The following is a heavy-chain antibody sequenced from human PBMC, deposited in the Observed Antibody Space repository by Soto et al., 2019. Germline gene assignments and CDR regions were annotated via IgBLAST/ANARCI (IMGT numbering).Heavy chain of an antibody. J-gene: IGHJ6*01. CDR1: GGTFSSYA. CDR3: ARDYHFVDSSSWYYYGMDV. V-gene: IGHV1-69*13. D-gene: IGHD6-13*01. Sequence: VASVKVSCKASGGTFSSYAISWVRQAPGQGLEWMGGIIPIFGTANYAQKFQGRVTITADESTSTAYMELSSLRSEDTAVYYCARDYHFVDSSSWYYYGMDVWGQGTTVTVYS. CDR2: IIPIFGTA.